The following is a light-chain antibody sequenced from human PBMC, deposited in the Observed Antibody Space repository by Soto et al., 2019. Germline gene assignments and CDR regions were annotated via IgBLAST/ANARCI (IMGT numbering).Light chain of an antibody. CDR2: KAY. CDR3: QQYYNFPWT. CDR1: QSISNC. V-gene: IGKV1-5*03. J-gene: IGKJ1*01. Sequence: DIQMTQSPSTLSASVGDRVTITCRASQSISNCLAWYQQKPGKAPKLLIYKAYSLESGVPSRFSGSGSGTEFTLTISSLQPDDFATYYCQQYYNFPWTFGQGTKVEIK.